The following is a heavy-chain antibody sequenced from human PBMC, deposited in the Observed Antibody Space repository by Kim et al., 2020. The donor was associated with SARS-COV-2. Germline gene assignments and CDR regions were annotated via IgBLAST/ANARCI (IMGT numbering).Heavy chain of an antibody. CDR1: GITVTTNY. D-gene: IGHD6-13*01. CDR2: IYSGGTT. CDR3: AREPYSSTWLDY. J-gene: IGHJ4*02. Sequence: GGSLRLSCAVSGITVTTNYMNWVRQAPGKALEWVSTIYSGGTTYYADSVKGRFTISRDTSKNTLYLQMNSLRAEDTAVYYCAREPYSSTWLDYWGPGTLVTVSS. V-gene: IGHV3-66*01.